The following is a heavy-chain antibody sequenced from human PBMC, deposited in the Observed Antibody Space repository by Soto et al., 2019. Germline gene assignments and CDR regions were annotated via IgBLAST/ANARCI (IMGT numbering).Heavy chain of an antibody. V-gene: IGHV1-18*01. J-gene: IGHJ5*02. CDR1: GYTFLHYA. CDR3: ARALYSTVWQLGMRNWLDP. CDR2: TSAYGGDT. Sequence: VQLVQSGAEVKTPGASVKVSCRASGYTFLHYAISWVRQAPGQGLEWMGWTSAYGGDTHYAQKSQGRVIMTTDATTSTAYMELRSLKSDDTAVYYCARALYSTVWQLGMRNWLDPWGQGTLVTVSP. D-gene: IGHD6-19*01.